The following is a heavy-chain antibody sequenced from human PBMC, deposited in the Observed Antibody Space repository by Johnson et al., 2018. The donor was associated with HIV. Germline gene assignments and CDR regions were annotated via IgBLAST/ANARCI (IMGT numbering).Heavy chain of an antibody. Sequence: QVQLVESGGGVVQPGTSLRLSSAASGFTFSRYAMHWVRQAPGKGLEWVAVISDDGSNKYYADSVKGRFTISRDNSKNTLYLQMNSLRAEDTAVYYCAREGQEFNDAFDIWGQGTMVTVSS. CDR1: GFTFSRYA. D-gene: IGHD3-10*01. CDR2: ISDDGSNK. CDR3: AREGQEFNDAFDI. V-gene: IGHV3-30*04. J-gene: IGHJ3*02.